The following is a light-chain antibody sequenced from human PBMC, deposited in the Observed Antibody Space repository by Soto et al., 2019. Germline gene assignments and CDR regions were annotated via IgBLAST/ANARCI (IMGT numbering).Light chain of an antibody. CDR2: DTS. J-gene: IGLJ7*01. CDR1: TEDVTNGRW. CDR3: LLFYDGVAV. V-gene: IGLV7-46*01. Sequence: QAVVTQEPSLTVSPGGTVTLTCGSSTEDVTNGRWPYWFQQRPGQVPRTLIHDTSNKHSWTPARFSGSLLGGKAALTLSGAQPEDEAAYYCLLFYDGVAVFGAGTQLTVL.